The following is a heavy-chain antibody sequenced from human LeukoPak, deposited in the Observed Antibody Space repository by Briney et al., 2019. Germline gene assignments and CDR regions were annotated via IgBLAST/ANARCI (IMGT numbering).Heavy chain of an antibody. CDR1: GFIFSHYG. V-gene: IGHV3-33*05. J-gene: IGHJ4*02. CDR2: IQNDASTE. Sequence: GRSLRLSCAASGFIFSHYGMYWVRQAPGKGLEWVAVIQNDASTENFADSVKGRFTISRDNSKNTVFLQMNSLRVEDTAVYYCARELSQIVWGGLDYGGQGTLVSVSS. CDR3: ARELSQIVWGGLDY. D-gene: IGHD2-21*01.